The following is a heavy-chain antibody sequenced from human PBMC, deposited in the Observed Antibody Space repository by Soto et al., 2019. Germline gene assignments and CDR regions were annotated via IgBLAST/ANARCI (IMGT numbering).Heavy chain of an antibody. Sequence: ASVKVSCKASGYTFTSYGISWVRQAPGQGLEWMGWISAYNGNTNYAQKLQGRVTMTTDTSTSTAYMELRSLRSDDTAVYYCARDLEEQWLIKAGPGAFDIWGQGTMVTVSS. J-gene: IGHJ3*02. CDR1: GYTFTSYG. V-gene: IGHV1-18*01. CDR2: ISAYNGNT. D-gene: IGHD6-19*01. CDR3: ARDLEEQWLIKAGPGAFDI.